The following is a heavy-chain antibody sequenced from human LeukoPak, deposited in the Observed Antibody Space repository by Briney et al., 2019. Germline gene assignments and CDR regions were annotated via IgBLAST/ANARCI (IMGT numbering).Heavy chain of an antibody. V-gene: IGHV3-30-3*01. CDR3: AREITIFGVVIQRYDAFDI. D-gene: IGHD3-3*01. CDR1: GFTFSSYA. Sequence: GGSLRLSCAASGFTFSSYAMHWVRQAPGKGLEWVAVTSYDGSIKKYADSVKGRFTISRDSSKNTLFLQMNSLRPEDTALYYCAREITIFGVVIQRYDAFDIWGQGTMVTVSS. CDR2: TSYDGSIK. J-gene: IGHJ3*02.